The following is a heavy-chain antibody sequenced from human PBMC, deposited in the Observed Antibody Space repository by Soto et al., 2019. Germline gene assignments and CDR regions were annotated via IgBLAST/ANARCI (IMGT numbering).Heavy chain of an antibody. CDR2: MFPWTSDT. CDR1: GYTFNSFW. V-gene: IGHV5-51*01. Sequence: GESLKISCQGSGYTFNSFWIGWVRQMPGEGLEWMGLMFPWTSDTRYSPSFQGHVSISADKSISTAYLQWSSLKASDTAMYYCARHDSSSWYRAFDIWGQGTMVTVSS. D-gene: IGHD6-13*01. J-gene: IGHJ3*02. CDR3: ARHDSSSWYRAFDI.